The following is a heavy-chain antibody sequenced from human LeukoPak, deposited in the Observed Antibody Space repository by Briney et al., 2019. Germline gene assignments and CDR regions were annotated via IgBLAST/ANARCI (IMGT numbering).Heavy chain of an antibody. CDR3: ARVRSYNFLRGYFDY. D-gene: IGHD3-3*01. CDR1: SGSISSSSYY. Sequence: KPSETLSLTCTVSSGSISSSSYYWGWIRQPPGKGLEWIGSIYYSGSTYYNPSLKSRVTISVDTSKNQFSLKLSSVTAADTAVYYCARVRSYNFLRGYFDYWGQGTLVTVSS. CDR2: IYYSGST. J-gene: IGHJ4*02. V-gene: IGHV4-39*01.